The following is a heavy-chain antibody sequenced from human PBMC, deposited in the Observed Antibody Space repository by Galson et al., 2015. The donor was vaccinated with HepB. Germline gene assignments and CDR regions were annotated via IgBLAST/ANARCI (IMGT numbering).Heavy chain of an antibody. V-gene: IGHV3-33*06. CDR1: GFTFSSYG. CDR2: IWYDGSNK. J-gene: IGHJ4*02. Sequence: SLRLSCAASGFTFSSYGMHWVRQAPGKGLKWVAVIWYDGSNKYYADSVKGRFTISRDNSKNTLYLQMNSLRAEDTAVYYCAKDLESSGRGFDYWGQGTLVTVSS. D-gene: IGHD6-19*01. CDR3: AKDLESSGRGFDY.